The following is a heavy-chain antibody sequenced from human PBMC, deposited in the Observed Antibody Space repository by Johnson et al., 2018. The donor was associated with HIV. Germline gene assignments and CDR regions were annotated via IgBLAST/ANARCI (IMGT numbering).Heavy chain of an antibody. CDR2: LNWNGGST. J-gene: IGHJ3*02. D-gene: IGHD1-26*01. CDR3: ARGGSGGDWGYLLDAFDI. Sequence: MQLVESGGGVVRPGGSLRLSCAASGFTFDDYGMSWVRQAPGKGLEWVSGLNWNGGSTGYADSMKGRFTISRDNAKNALYLQLTSLGAEDTALYFCARGGSGGDWGYLLDAFDICGQGTMVTVSS. V-gene: IGHV3-20*04. CDR1: GFTFDDYG.